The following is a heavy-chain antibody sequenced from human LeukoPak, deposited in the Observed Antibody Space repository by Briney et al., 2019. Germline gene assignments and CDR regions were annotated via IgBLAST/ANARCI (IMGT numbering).Heavy chain of an antibody. V-gene: IGHV3-21*01. D-gene: IGHD3-10*01. Sequence: GGPLRLSCAASGFTFSSYSMNWVRQAPGKGLEWVSSVSSSSSYIYYADSVKGRFTISRDNAKNSLYLQMNSLRAEDTAVYYCARSWPVRGVTLHAFEIWGQGTLVTVSS. CDR1: GFTFSSYS. CDR2: VSSSSSYI. CDR3: ARSWPVRGVTLHAFEI. J-gene: IGHJ3*02.